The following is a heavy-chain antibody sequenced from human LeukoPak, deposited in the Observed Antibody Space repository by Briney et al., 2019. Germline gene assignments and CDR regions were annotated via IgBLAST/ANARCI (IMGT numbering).Heavy chain of an antibody. J-gene: IGHJ4*02. CDR1: GYTFTSYD. CDR3: ARKRWLQEYDY. Sequence: ASVKVSCKASGYTFTSYDINWVRQATGQGLEWMGWMNPNSGNTGYAQKFQGRVTITRNTSISTACMELSSLRSEDTAVYYCARKRWLQEYDYWGQGTLVTVSS. V-gene: IGHV1-8*03. CDR2: MNPNSGNT. D-gene: IGHD5-24*01.